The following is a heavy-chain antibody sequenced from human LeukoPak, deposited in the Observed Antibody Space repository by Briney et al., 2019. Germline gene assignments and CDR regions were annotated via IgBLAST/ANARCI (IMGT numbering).Heavy chain of an antibody. CDR3: ARAEVGTTGWFDP. V-gene: IGHV6-1*01. Sequence: SQTLSLTCAISGDSVSNKNAAWNWIRQSPSRALEWLGKTYYKSKWYNDYATSVKSRITINPDTSKNQISLQLSSVTPEDTAIYYCARAEVGTTGWFDPWGQGTLVTVSS. J-gene: IGHJ5*02. CDR1: GDSVSNKNAA. CDR2: TYYKSKWYN. D-gene: IGHD1-26*01.